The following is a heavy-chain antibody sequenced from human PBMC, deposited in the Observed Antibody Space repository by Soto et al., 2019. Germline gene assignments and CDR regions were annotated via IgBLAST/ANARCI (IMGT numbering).Heavy chain of an antibody. D-gene: IGHD1-1*01. J-gene: IGHJ4*02. CDR1: GGSFSDYY. V-gene: IGHV4-34*01. CDR3: ARGGKEGTVRHFDY. CDR2: INHSGST. Sequence: QVQLQQWGAGPLKPAETLSLTCAVYGGSFSDYYWPWIRQPPGKGLVWIGEINHSGSTNNNPSLKRRITVSVDTSTNQFSLMLSTVTAADTAVYYCARGGKEGTVRHFDYWDQGALVTVSS.